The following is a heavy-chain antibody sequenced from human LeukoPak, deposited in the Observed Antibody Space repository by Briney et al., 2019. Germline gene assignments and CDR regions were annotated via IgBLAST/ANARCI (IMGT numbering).Heavy chain of an antibody. J-gene: IGHJ4*02. CDR2: INPNSGGT. D-gene: IGHD3-10*01. CDR3: ARLPSEGGLLWFGELFLDY. Sequence: ASVKVSCKASGYTFTGYYMHWVRQAPGQGLEWMGWINPNSGGTNYAQKFQGRVTMTRDTSISTAYMELSRLRSDDSAVYYCARLPSEGGLLWFGELFLDYWGQGTLVTVSS. CDR1: GYTFTGYY. V-gene: IGHV1-2*02.